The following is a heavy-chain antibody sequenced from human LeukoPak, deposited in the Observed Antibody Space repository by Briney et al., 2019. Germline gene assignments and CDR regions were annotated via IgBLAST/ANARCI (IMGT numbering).Heavy chain of an antibody. J-gene: IGHJ5*02. CDR1: GFIFSNYG. D-gene: IGHD2-2*01. V-gene: IGHV3-33*01. CDR3: ARDSVRGSTSLLNWFDP. CDR2: IWYDGSNK. Sequence: GGSLRLSCAASGFIFSNYGMHWVRQAPGKGLEWVAVIWYDGSNKYYADSVKGRFTTSRDNSKNTLYLQMGSLGAEDMAVYYCARDSVRGSTSLLNWFDPWGQGTLVTVSS.